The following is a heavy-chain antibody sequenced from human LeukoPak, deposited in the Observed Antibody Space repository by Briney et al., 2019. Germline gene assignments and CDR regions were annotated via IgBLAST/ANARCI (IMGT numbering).Heavy chain of an antibody. J-gene: IGHJ4*02. CDR1: GYTFTGHY. D-gene: IGHD3-3*02. CDR3: ARAFFNSGFDY. V-gene: IGHV1-2*02. Sequence: ASVRVSCKASGYTFTGHYVHWLRQAPGQGLTWMGWINPNSGGTDYAQQYQGRVTLTRDTSITTVYMGLSSLTSDDSAVYYCARAFFNSGFDYWGQGTLVTVSS. CDR2: INPNSGGT.